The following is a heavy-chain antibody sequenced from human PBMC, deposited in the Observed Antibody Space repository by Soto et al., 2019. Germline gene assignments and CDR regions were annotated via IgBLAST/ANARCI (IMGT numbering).Heavy chain of an antibody. D-gene: IGHD2-2*01. CDR3: AKDLLSIVVVPADATDAFDI. J-gene: IGHJ3*02. V-gene: IGHV3-23*01. CDR2: ISGSGGSP. CDR1: VFTFSSYA. Sequence: EVQLLESGGGLVQPGGSLSLSCAASVFTFSSYAMRWVRQAPGKGLEWVSAISGSGGSPYYADSVKGRFTISRDNSKNTLYLQMNSLRAKDTAVYYCAKDLLSIVVVPADATDAFDIWGQGTMVTVSS.